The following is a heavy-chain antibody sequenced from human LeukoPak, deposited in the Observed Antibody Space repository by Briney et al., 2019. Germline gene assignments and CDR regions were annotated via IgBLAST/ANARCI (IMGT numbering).Heavy chain of an antibody. CDR1: GGSFSGYY. CDR3: ARVYYSSSYDYWYFDL. V-gene: IGHV4-34*01. D-gene: IGHD6-13*01. J-gene: IGHJ2*01. CDR2: INHSGST. Sequence: PSETLSLTCAVYGGSFSGYYWSWIRQPPGKGLEWIGEINHSGSTNYNPSLKSRVTISVDTSKNQFSLKLRSVTAADTAVYYCARVYYSSSYDYWYFDLWGHGTLVTVSS.